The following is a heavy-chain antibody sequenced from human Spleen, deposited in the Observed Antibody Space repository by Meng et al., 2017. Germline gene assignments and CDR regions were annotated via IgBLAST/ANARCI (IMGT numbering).Heavy chain of an antibody. V-gene: IGHV1-69*05. CDR2: INAVFGTT. CDR3: AKGLRILWFGELGDGAFDI. Sequence: SVKVSCKALGGISSNYVIGRVRQAPGQGLEWMGGINAVFGTTNYAQKFQDRVTITTDESTSTAYMEQTRLTPENTAVYYCAKGLRILWFGELGDGAFDIWGQGTMVTVSS. J-gene: IGHJ3*02. CDR1: GGISSNYV. D-gene: IGHD3-10*01.